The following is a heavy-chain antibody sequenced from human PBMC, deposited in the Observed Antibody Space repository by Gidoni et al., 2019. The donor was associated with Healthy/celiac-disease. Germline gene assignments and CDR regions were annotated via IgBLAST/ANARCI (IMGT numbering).Heavy chain of an antibody. CDR2: ISYDGSNK. D-gene: IGHD5-12*01. V-gene: IGHV3-30*01. J-gene: IGHJ4*02. CDR3: ARDHSGYDSY. CDR1: GFTFSSYA. Sequence: QVQLVESGGGVVQPGRSLRLSCAASGFTFSSYAMHGVRQAPGKGLEWVAVISYDGSNKYYADSVKGRFTISRDNSKNTLYLQMNSLRAEDTAVYYCARDHSGYDSYWGQGTLVTVSS.